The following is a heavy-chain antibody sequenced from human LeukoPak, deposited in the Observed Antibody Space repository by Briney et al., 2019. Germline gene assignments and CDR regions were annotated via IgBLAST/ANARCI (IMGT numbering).Heavy chain of an antibody. CDR2: ISYDGSNK. D-gene: IGHD3-16*01. V-gene: IGHV3-30*18. CDR3: AKTMTGYVWGSPNY. CDR1: GFTFSSYG. Sequence: PGRSLRLSCAASGFTFSSYGMHWVRQAPGKGLEWVAVISYDGSNKYYADSVKGRFTISRDNSKSTLYLQMNSLRAEDTAVYYCAKTMTGYVWGSPNYWGQGTLVTVSS. J-gene: IGHJ4*02.